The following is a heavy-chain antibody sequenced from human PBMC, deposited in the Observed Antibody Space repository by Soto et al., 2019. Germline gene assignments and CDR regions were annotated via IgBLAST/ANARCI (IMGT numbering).Heavy chain of an antibody. V-gene: IGHV1-18*01. Sequence: QVQLVQSGADVKKPGASVKVSCKASGYNFTSYGISWVRQAPGQGLEWMGWISPHNDRTKYARRFQERDTMTTETPTSTVYMELGSLRSDDTAVYYCARDLYYSSGRYFDHDAFDIWGQGTVVTVSS. CDR3: ARDLYYSSGRYFDHDAFDI. J-gene: IGHJ3*02. CDR1: GYNFTSYG. CDR2: ISPHNDRT. D-gene: IGHD6-19*01.